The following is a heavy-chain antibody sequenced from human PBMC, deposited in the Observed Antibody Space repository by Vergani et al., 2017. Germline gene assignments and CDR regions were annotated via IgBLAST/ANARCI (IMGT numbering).Heavy chain of an antibody. CDR2: LYTSGST. V-gene: IGHV4-61*02. CDR3: ARAHGWELPPAFDY. D-gene: IGHD1-26*01. J-gene: IGHJ4*02. Sequence: QVQLQESGPGLVKPSQTLSLTCTVSGGSISSGSYYWSWIRQPAGKGLEGIGRLYTSGSTNYNPSLKSPVTISVDTSKNQFSLKLSSVTASDTAVYYCARAHGWELPPAFDYWGQGTLVTVSS. CDR1: GGSISSGSYY.